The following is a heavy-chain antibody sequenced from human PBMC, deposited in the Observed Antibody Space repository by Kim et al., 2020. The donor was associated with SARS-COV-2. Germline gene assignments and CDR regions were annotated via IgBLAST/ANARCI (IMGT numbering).Heavy chain of an antibody. D-gene: IGHD2-2*01. J-gene: IGHJ4*02. V-gene: IGHV1-46*01. CDR3: ARDEVVPDYYFDY. Sequence: AQKFQGRVTMTRDTSTSTVYMELSSLRSEDTAVYYCARDEVVPDYYFDYWGQGTLVTVSS.